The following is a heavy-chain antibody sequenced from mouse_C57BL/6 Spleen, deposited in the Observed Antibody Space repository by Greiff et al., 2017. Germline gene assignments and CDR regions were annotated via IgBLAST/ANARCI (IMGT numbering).Heavy chain of an antibody. Sequence: VQLQQSGPELVKPGASVKISCKASGYTFTDYYMNWVKQSHGKSLEWIGDINPNHGGTSYNQKFKGKATLTVDKSSSTAYMELRSLTSEDSAVYYCARSSYYGNFFDYWGQGTTLTGSS. CDR3: ARSSYYGNFFDY. CDR1: GYTFTDYY. D-gene: IGHD2-1*01. J-gene: IGHJ2*01. CDR2: INPNHGGT. V-gene: IGHV1-26*01.